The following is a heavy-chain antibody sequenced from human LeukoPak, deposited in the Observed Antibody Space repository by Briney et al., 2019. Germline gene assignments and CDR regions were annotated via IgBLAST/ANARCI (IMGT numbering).Heavy chain of an antibody. CDR1: GYTFTSYG. CDR2: ISAYNGNT. D-gene: IGHD3-22*01. J-gene: IGHJ3*02. V-gene: IGHV1-18*01. Sequence: ASVKVSCKASGYTFTSYGINWVRQAPGQGLEWMGWISAYNGNTNYAQKLQGRVTMTTDTSTSTAYMELRSLRSDDTAVYYCARNFYDSSGYDPFDIWGQGTMVTVSS. CDR3: ARNFYDSSGYDPFDI.